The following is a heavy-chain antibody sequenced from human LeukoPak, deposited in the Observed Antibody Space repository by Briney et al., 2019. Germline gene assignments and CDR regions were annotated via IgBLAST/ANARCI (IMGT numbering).Heavy chain of an antibody. J-gene: IGHJ4*02. CDR1: GFTFSSYA. D-gene: IGHD1-26*01. CDR3: AKAASPTTRYFDY. Sequence: GGSLRLSCAASGFTFSSYAMSWVRQAPGKGLEWVSALSTSGGSTYYAHSVKSRFTISRDNSKNTLYLQMDTLTAEDTAVYYCAKAASPTTRYFDYWGQGTLVTVSS. CDR2: LSTSGGST. V-gene: IGHV3-23*01.